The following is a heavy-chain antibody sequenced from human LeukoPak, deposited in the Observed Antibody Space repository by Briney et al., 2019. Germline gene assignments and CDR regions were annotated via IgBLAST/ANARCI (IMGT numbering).Heavy chain of an antibody. Sequence: SETLSLTCTVSDGSISSYYWSWIRQPPGKGLEWIGYIYYSGSTNYNPSLKSRVTISVDTSKNQFSLKLSSVTAADTAVYYCASSSTVVTGYFDYWGQGTLVTVSS. CDR2: IYYSGST. D-gene: IGHD4-23*01. CDR1: DGSISSYY. J-gene: IGHJ4*02. CDR3: ASSSTVVTGYFDY. V-gene: IGHV4-59*08.